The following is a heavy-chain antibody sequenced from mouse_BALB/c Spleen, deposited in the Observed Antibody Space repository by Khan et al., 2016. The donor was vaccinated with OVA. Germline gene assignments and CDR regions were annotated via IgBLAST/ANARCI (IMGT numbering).Heavy chain of an antibody. D-gene: IGHD2-14*01. CDR3: AREGAYYRSDGWFAY. CDR1: GYTFTTYT. Sequence: VQLKQSGAELARPGASVKMSCKASGYTFTTYTIHWVKQGPGQGLEWIGYIIPTNDYANYNQKFKDRATLTADKSSSTAYMQLSSLTSEYSALYYCAREGAYYRSDGWFAYWGQGTLVTVSA. V-gene: IGHV1-4*01. J-gene: IGHJ3*01. CDR2: IIPTNDYA.